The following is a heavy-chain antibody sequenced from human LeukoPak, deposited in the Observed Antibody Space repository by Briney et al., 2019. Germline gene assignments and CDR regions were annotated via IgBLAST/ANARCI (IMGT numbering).Heavy chain of an antibody. CDR2: IYTSGST. V-gene: IGHV4-4*09. CDR1: GGSFDIKY. CDR3: ASYIRNVHYYIDV. D-gene: IGHD1-1*01. J-gene: IGHJ6*03. Sequence: PPQTLSLTCTVSGGSFDIKYSSWIRHPPGKGLEWIGYIYTSGSTNCNPSLKRRVAMSVDTSKNQFSLKVNSVTAADTAVYYCASYIRNVHYYIDVWGKGTTVIVSS.